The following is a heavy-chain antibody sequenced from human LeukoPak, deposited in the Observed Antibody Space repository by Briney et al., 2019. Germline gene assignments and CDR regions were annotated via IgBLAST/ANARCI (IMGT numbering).Heavy chain of an antibody. Sequence: HPGGSLRLSCSASGFTFSSYAMSWVRQAPGKGLEWVSAISGSGGSTYYADSVKGRFTISRDNSKNTLYLQMNSLRAEDTAVYYCAKPVEMATIVGIFDYWGQGTLVTVSS. V-gene: IGHV3-23*01. J-gene: IGHJ4*02. CDR1: GFTFSSYA. CDR2: ISGSGGST. CDR3: AKPVEMATIVGIFDY. D-gene: IGHD5-24*01.